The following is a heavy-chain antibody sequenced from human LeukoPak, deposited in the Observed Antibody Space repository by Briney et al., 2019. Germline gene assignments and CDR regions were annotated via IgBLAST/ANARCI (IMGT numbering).Heavy chain of an antibody. CDR1: GFTFSSYA. CDR3: AKVRGYSGSHLTAFDI. J-gene: IGHJ3*02. CDR2: ISGSGGST. D-gene: IGHD1-26*01. V-gene: IGHV3-23*01. Sequence: GGSLRLSCAASGFTFSSYAMSWVRQAPGKGLEWVSAISGSGGSTYYADSVKGRFTISRGNSKNTLYLQMNSLRAEDTAVYYCAKVRGYSGSHLTAFDIWGQGTMVTVSS.